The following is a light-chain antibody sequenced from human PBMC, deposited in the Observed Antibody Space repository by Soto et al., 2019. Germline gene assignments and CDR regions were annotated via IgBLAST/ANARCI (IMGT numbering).Light chain of an antibody. CDR1: SSDVGAYNC. CDR3: SSYTSSSTLGV. Sequence: QSVLTQPASVSGSPGQSITISCTGTSSDVGAYNCVSWYQQHPGKAPKLMIYEVSNRPSGVSNRFSGSKSGRTASLTISGLQAEDEADYYCSSYTSSSTLGVFXTGTKVTVL. V-gene: IGLV2-14*01. CDR2: EVS. J-gene: IGLJ1*01.